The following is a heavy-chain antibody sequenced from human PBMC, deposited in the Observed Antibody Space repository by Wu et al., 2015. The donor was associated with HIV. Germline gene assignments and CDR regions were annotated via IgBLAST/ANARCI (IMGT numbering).Heavy chain of an antibody. V-gene: IGHV1-8*03. CDR3: ARGLWGSSWYLYYYYYMDV. Sequence: QVQLVQSGAEVKKPGASVKVSCKASGYTFTSYDINWVRQATGQGLEWMGWMNPNSGNTGYAQKFQGRVTITRNTSISTAYMELSSLRSEDTAVYYCARGLWGSSWYLYYYYYMDVWGKGTTVTVSS. J-gene: IGHJ6*03. D-gene: IGHD6-13*01. CDR2: MNPNSGNT. CDR1: GYTFTSYD.